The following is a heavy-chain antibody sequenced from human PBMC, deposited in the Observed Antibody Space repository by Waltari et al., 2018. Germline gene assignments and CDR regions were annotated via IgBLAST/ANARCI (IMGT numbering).Heavy chain of an antibody. CDR2: IYWNDIE. CDR1: GFSLSTSGVG. D-gene: IGHD4-17*01. V-gene: IGHV2-5*01. Sequence: QITLKESGPTLVKPTQTLTLTCSFSGFSLSTSGVGVGWIRQPPGKALEWLALIYWNDIEHYSPSLKRRLTITKDTSKNQVVLTRTNMDPVDTATYFCARHDYGAYLNYWGQGTLVTVSS. J-gene: IGHJ4*02. CDR3: ARHDYGAYLNY.